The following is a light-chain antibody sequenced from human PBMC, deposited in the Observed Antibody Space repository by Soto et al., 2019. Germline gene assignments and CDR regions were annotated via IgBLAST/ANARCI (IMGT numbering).Light chain of an antibody. CDR1: SSDVGGYNY. V-gene: IGLV2-14*01. CDR3: SSYTSSSTYV. Sequence: QSALTQPASVSGSPGQSITISCTGTSSDVGGYNYVYWYQQHPGKAPKLMIYDVSNRPSGVSNRFSGSKSGNTAALTSSGLQAEDEADYYCSSYTSSSTYVFGTGTKHTVL. CDR2: DVS. J-gene: IGLJ1*01.